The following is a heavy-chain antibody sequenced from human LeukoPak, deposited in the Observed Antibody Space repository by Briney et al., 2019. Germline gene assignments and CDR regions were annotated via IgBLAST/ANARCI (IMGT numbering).Heavy chain of an antibody. CDR2: INHSGST. V-gene: IGHV4-34*01. CDR3: ARGNRYYYDSSDPTIQFDY. CDR1: GGSFSGYY. Sequence: SETLSLTCAVYGGSFSGYYWSWIRQPPGKGLEWIGEINHSGSTNYNPSLKSRVTISVDTSKNQFSLKLSSVTAADTAVYYCARGNRYYYDSSDPTIQFDYWGQGTLVTVSS. D-gene: IGHD3-22*01. J-gene: IGHJ4*02.